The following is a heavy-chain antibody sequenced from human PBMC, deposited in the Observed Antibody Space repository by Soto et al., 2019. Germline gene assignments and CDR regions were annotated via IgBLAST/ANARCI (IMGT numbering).Heavy chain of an antibody. Sequence: QVQLVESGGGVVQPGRTLRLSCAASGFTFNTYGMHWLRQAPGKGLEWVAVISFDEKIQYYAYSVKGRFTITRDNSKNKMSLKMDSLRTVETAVYYRAKVAERSMITFRGAIADWGQGALGTVS. D-gene: IGHD3-16*02. CDR3: AKVAERSMITFRGAIAD. J-gene: IGHJ4*02. CDR2: ISFDEKIQ. CDR1: GFTFNTYG. V-gene: IGHV3-30*18.